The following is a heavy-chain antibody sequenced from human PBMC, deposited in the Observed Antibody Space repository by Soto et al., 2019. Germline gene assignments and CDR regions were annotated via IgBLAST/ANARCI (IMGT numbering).Heavy chain of an antibody. CDR2: IIPIFGTA. V-gene: IGHV1-69*13. CDR3: GRTRRAPPFLPSLDX. CDR1: RGTFSSYA. J-gene: IGHJ5*02. Sequence: SVKVSCKASRGTFSSYAIIWLRQAPGQGLEWRGVIIPIFGTANYAQKFQGRVTITADESTSKDYMELRSPRSEDTAVYYCGRTRRAPPFLPSLDXWGQGTMVTVS.